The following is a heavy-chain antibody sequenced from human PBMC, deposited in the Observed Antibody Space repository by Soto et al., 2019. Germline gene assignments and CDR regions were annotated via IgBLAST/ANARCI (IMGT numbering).Heavy chain of an antibody. CDR2: LSYDGSNK. V-gene: IGHV3-30-3*01. D-gene: IGHD1-26*01. Sequence: QVQLVESGGGVVQPGRSLRLSCAASGFTFSSNAMHWVRQAPGKGLEWVAVLSYDGSNKYYADSVKGRFTISRDNSKNTLYLQMDSLRTEDTALYYCARDVESGHSQYYYYFYGMDVWGQGTTFTVSS. CDR3: ARDVESGHSQYYYYFYGMDV. CDR1: GFTFSSNA. J-gene: IGHJ6*02.